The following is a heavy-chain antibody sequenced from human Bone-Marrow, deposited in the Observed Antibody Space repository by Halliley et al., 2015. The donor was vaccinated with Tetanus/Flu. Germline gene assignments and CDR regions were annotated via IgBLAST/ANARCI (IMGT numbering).Heavy chain of an antibody. J-gene: IGHJ4*02. CDR3: AGARNGHYFDF. CDR2: IYYSGST. CDR1: GAPFTDFY. D-gene: IGHD2-8*01. Sequence: TLSLTCTVSGAPFTDFYWSWIRQSPGKGLEWIGHIYYSGSTNYNPSLKSRISISIDTSKTLLSLNMKSVTAADTAVYICAGARNGHYFDFWGWGALVTVSP. V-gene: IGHV4-59*08.